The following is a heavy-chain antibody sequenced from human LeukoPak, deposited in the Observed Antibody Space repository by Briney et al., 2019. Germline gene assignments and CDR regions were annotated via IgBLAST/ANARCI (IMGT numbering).Heavy chain of an antibody. V-gene: IGHV3-23*01. Sequence: AGGSLRLSCAASGFTFSSYAMSWVRQAPGKGLEWVSAISGSGGSTYYADSVKGRFTTSRDNSKNTLYLQMNSLRAEDTAVYYCAKPTYYYDSSGYYRPIYYFDYWGQGTLVTVSS. D-gene: IGHD3-22*01. CDR1: GFTFSSYA. CDR3: AKPTYYYDSSGYYRPIYYFDY. CDR2: ISGSGGST. J-gene: IGHJ4*02.